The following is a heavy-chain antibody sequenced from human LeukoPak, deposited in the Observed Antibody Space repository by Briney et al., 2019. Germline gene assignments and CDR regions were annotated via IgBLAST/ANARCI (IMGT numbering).Heavy chain of an antibody. CDR2: IYYSGST. J-gene: IGHJ4*02. Sequence: KPSETLSLTCTVSGGSISSSSYYWGWIRQPPGKGLEWIGSIYYSGSTYYNPSLKSRVTISVDTSKNQFSLKLSSVTAADTAVYYCARRAPTVTELEEGFDYWGQGTLVTVSS. CDR3: ARRAPTVTELEEGFDY. V-gene: IGHV4-39*07. CDR1: GGSISSSSYY. D-gene: IGHD4-11*01.